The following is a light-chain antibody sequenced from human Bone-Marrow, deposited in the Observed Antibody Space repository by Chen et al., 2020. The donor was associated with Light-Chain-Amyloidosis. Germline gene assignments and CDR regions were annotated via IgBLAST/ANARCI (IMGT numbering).Light chain of an antibody. J-gene: IGLJ3*02. CDR2: RND. Sequence: QSVMTQPPSLSGPPGQMVTISCSGSSSNIGDNYVYWYQQVPGTAPKLLIYRNDQRPSGVPDRFAGSRSGTSASLAISGLRSEDEADYYCAAWDDSLSGPVFGGGTKLTVL. CDR3: AAWDDSLSGPV. V-gene: IGLV1-47*01. CDR1: SSNIGDNY.